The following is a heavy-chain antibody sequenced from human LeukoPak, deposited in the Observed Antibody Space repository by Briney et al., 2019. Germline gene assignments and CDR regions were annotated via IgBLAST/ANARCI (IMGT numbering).Heavy chain of an antibody. CDR1: GITLSNYG. V-gene: IGHV3-23*01. Sequence: GGSLRLSCVVSGITLSNYGMSWVRQAPGKGLEWVSGISERGGSTNYADSVKGRFIISRDTSKNTVYLQMNSLRVEDTAVYFCAKRGIVIRAVIIIGFHKEAFYFDYWGQGILVTVSS. CDR2: ISERGGST. CDR3: AKRGIVIRAVIIIGFHKEAFYFDY. D-gene: IGHD3-10*01. J-gene: IGHJ4*02.